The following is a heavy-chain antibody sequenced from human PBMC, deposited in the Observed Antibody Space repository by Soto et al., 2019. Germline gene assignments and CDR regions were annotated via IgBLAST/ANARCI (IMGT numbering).Heavy chain of an antibody. CDR1: GFTFRSYA. Sequence: GGSLRLSCAASGFTFRSYAMSWVRQAPGKGLEWVSAISGSGGSTYYADSVKGRFTISRDNSKNTLYLQMNSLRAEDTAVYYCAKDQDIVVVRYFDYWGPGTLVTVSS. J-gene: IGHJ4*02. CDR2: ISGSGGST. D-gene: IGHD2-2*01. V-gene: IGHV3-23*01. CDR3: AKDQDIVVVRYFDY.